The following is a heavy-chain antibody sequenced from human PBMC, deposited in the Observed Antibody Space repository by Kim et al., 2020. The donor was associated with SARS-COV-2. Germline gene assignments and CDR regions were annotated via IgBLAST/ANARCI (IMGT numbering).Heavy chain of an antibody. Sequence: ASVKVSCKASGYTFTGYYMHWVRQAPGQGLEWMGWINPNSGGTNYAQKFQGRVTMTRDTSISTAYMELSRLRSDDTAVYYCATREAAAGMVDYWGQGTLVTVSS. CDR2: INPNSGGT. CDR1: GYTFTGYY. V-gene: IGHV1-2*02. D-gene: IGHD6-13*01. CDR3: ATREAAAGMVDY. J-gene: IGHJ4*02.